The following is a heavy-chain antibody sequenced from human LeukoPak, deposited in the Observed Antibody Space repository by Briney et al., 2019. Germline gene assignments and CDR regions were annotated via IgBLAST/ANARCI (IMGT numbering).Heavy chain of an antibody. Sequence: ASVKVSCKASGHTFTSYGISWVRQAPGQGLEWMGWISAYNGNTNYAQKLQGRVTMTTDTSTSTAYMELRSLRSDDTAVYYCARDLGGGGSYYNWFDPWGQGTLVTVSS. J-gene: IGHJ5*02. D-gene: IGHD1-26*01. CDR1: GHTFTSYG. V-gene: IGHV1-18*01. CDR3: ARDLGGGGSYYNWFDP. CDR2: ISAYNGNT.